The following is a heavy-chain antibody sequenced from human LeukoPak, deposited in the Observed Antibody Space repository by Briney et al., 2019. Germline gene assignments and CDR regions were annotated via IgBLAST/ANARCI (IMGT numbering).Heavy chain of an antibody. CDR3: AREGLSGAYRYYGMDV. CDR2: ISSSGRTI. D-gene: IGHD5-12*01. Sequence: GGSLRLSCAASGFTFSSCEMNWVRQAPGKGLEWVSYISSSGRTIYYADSVKGRFTISRDNAKNSLYLHMGSLRAEDTAVYYCAREGLSGAYRYYGMDVWGQGTTVTASS. J-gene: IGHJ6*02. V-gene: IGHV3-48*03. CDR1: GFTFSSCE.